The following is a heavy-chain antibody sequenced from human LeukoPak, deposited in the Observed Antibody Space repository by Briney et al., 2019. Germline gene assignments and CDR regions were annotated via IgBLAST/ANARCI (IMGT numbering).Heavy chain of an antibody. Sequence: SETLSLTCAVYGGPFSGYYWSWIRQPPGKGLEWIGKINHSGSTNYNPSLKSRVTISVDTSKNQFSLKLSSVTAADTAVYYCARETRALWYRGTTAFDYWGQGTLVTVSS. CDR3: ARETRALWYRGTTAFDY. J-gene: IGHJ4*02. D-gene: IGHD1-1*01. CDR1: GGPFSGYY. CDR2: INHSGST. V-gene: IGHV4-34*01.